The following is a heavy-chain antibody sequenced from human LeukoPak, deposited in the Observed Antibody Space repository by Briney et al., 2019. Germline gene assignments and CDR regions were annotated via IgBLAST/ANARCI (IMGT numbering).Heavy chain of an antibody. CDR2: FYSGGNT. D-gene: IGHD6-19*01. J-gene: IGHJ4*02. CDR3: AKLPSSGWLDY. CDR1: GFTVSNNY. Sequence: SGGSLRLSCVVSGFTVSNNYMSWVRQAPGKGLEWVSAFYSGGNTYYTGSVKGRFIISRDSSKSTLYLQMNNLRPEDTAMYYCAKLPSSGWLDYWGQGTLVTVSS. V-gene: IGHV3-53*01.